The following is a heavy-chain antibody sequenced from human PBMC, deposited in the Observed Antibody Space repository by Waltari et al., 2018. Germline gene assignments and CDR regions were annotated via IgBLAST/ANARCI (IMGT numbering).Heavy chain of an antibody. V-gene: IGHV4-34*01. CDR2: INHSGST. Sequence: QVQLQQWGAGLLKPSETLSLTCAVYGGSFSGYYWSWIRQPPGKGLEWIGEINHSGSTNDNPSLKSRVTISVDTSKNQFSLKLSSVTAADTAVYYCARGRIFGVVIIPYYFDYWGQGTLVTVSS. D-gene: IGHD3-3*01. CDR3: ARGRIFGVVIIPYYFDY. J-gene: IGHJ4*02. CDR1: GGSFSGYY.